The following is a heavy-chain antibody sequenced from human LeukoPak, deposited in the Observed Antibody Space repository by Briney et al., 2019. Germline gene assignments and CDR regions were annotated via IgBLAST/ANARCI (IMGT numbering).Heavy chain of an antibody. CDR1: GFTFSSYS. D-gene: IGHD3-9*01. CDR2: ISSSSSYI. V-gene: IGHV3-21*01. J-gene: IGHJ6*02. Sequence: GGSLRLSCAASGFTFSSYSMNWVRQAPGKGLEWVSSISSSSSYIYYADSVKGRFTISRDNAKNSLYLQMNSLRAEDTAVYYCARDFGGILTGRYPIQYYGMDVWGQGTTVTVSS. CDR3: ARDFGGILTGRYPIQYYGMDV.